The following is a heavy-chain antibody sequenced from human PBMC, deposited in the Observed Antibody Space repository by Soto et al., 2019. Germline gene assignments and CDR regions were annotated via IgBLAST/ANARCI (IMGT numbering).Heavy chain of an antibody. Sequence: SETLSLTCTVSGGSISSYYWSWIRQPPGKGLEWIGYIYYSGSTNYNPSLKSRVTISVDTSKNQFSLKLSSVTAADTAVYYCAVMTHLAYFEYRGQGTLVTVSS. CDR3: AVMTHLAYFEY. CDR2: IYYSGST. V-gene: IGHV4-59*01. D-gene: IGHD2-21*02. J-gene: IGHJ4*02. CDR1: GGSISSYY.